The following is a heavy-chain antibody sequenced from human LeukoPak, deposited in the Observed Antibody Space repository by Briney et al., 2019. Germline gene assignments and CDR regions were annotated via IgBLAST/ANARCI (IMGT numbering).Heavy chain of an antibody. D-gene: IGHD4-17*01. CDR1: GFTFSVSW. V-gene: IGHV3-7*01. J-gene: IGHJ4*02. CDR3: ARDPAYGALDY. CDR2: IDPDGNTK. Sequence: GGSLRLSRVASGFTFSVSWMTWVRQAPGRGLEWVGNIDPDGNTKNYVDSVKGRFTFSRDNARSSLYLQMNNLRGEDTGVYYCARDPAYGALDYWGQGTLVTVSS.